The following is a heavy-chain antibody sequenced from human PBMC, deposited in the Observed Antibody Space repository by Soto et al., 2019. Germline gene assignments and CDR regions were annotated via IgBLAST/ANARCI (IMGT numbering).Heavy chain of an antibody. V-gene: IGHV3-21*01. D-gene: IGHD6-13*01. CDR2: ISSSSSYI. J-gene: IGHJ3*02. CDR3: ARDGAAAGTRAFDI. Sequence: GWSLRLSCAASGFTFSSYSMNWVRQAPGKGLEWVSSISSSSSYIYYADSVKGRFTISRDNAKNSLYLQMNSLRAEDTAVYYCARDGAAAGTRAFDIWGQGTMVTVSS. CDR1: GFTFSSYS.